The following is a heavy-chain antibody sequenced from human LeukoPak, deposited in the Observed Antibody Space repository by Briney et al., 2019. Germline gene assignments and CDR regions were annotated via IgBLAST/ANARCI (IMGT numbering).Heavy chain of an antibody. D-gene: IGHD6-19*01. J-gene: IGHJ4*02. CDR1: GDSISNYY. CDR2: MYNRGST. Sequence: PSDTLSLTCTVSGDSISNYYWRWIRQSPGKELEWIGYMYNRGSTIYNPSLKSRVTISTDTSKNQFSLRLTSVTAADTAVYYCARAEKPVTGTLDYWGQGTLITVSS. V-gene: IGHV4-59*07. CDR3: ARAEKPVTGTLDY.